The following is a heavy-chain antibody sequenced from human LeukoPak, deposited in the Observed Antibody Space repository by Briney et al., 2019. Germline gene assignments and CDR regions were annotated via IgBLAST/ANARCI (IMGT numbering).Heavy chain of an antibody. Sequence: PGGSLRLSCAASGFTFSSYAMSWVRQAPGKGLEWVSAISGSGGSTYYADSVKGRFTISRDNSKNTLYLQMNSLRAEDTAVYYCAKSPRLRFLEMGPFDIWGQGTMVTVSS. CDR3: AKSPRLRFLEMGPFDI. CDR2: ISGSGGST. CDR1: GFTFSSYA. V-gene: IGHV3-23*01. J-gene: IGHJ3*02. D-gene: IGHD3-3*01.